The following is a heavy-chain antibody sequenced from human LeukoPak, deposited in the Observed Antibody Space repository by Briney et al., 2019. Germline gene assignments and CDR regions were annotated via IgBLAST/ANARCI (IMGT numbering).Heavy chain of an antibody. CDR2: MWYDGSNK. Sequence: GGSLRLSCAASGFTFSSYGMHWVRQAPGKGLEWVAVMWYDGSNKYYADSVKGRFTISRDNSKNTLYLQMNSLRAEDTAVYYCARGWWSGGSRLTGFDYWGQGTLVTVSS. CDR3: ARGWWSGGSRLTGFDY. V-gene: IGHV3-33*01. J-gene: IGHJ4*02. CDR1: GFTFSSYG. D-gene: IGHD2-15*01.